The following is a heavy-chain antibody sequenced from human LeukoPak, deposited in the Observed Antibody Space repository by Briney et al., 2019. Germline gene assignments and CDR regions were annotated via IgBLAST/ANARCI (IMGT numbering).Heavy chain of an antibody. CDR3: ARDEYSGYGPGYFDY. Sequence: GGSLRLSCAASGFTFSSYSMNWVRQAPGKGLEWVSSISSSSSYIYYADSVKGRFTISRDNAKNSLYLQMNSLRAEDTAVYYCARDEYSGYGPGYFDYWGQGTLVTVSS. D-gene: IGHD5-12*01. CDR1: GFTFSSYS. V-gene: IGHV3-21*01. J-gene: IGHJ4*02. CDR2: ISSSSSYI.